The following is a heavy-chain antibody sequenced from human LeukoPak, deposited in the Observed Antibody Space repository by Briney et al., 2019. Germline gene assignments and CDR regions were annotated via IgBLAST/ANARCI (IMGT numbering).Heavy chain of an antibody. CDR3: AREGHMVRGVITPRPFDP. D-gene: IGHD3-10*01. CDR2: TYYRSKWYN. V-gene: IGHV6-1*01. J-gene: IGHJ5*02. CDR1: GDSVSSNSAA. Sequence: SQTLSLTCAISGDSVSSNSAAWNWIRQSPSRGLEWLGRTYYRSKWYNDYAVSVKSRITINPDTSKNQFSLQLNSVTPEDTAVYYCAREGHMVRGVITPRPFDPWGQGTLVTVSS.